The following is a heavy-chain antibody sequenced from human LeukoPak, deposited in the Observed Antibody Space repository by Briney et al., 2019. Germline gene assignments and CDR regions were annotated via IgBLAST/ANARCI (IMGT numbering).Heavy chain of an antibody. Sequence: SETLSLTCTVSGGSISGHYWSWIRQPPGKGLEWIGYISYSGSTKYNPSLKSRVTMSIDTSKNQFSLKLSSVTAADTAVYYCARVLVVVADNTGRAFDIWGQGTMVTVSS. J-gene: IGHJ3*02. CDR1: GGSISGHY. D-gene: IGHD2-15*01. CDR2: ISYSGST. V-gene: IGHV4-59*11. CDR3: ARVLVVVADNTGRAFDI.